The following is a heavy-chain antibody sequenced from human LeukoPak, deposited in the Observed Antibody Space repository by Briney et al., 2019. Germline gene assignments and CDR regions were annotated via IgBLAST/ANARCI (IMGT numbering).Heavy chain of an antibody. Sequence: PGESLRLSCAASGFTFSDSAMSWVRQAPGKGLQWVSAISGSGGSTYYTDSVKGRFTISRDNSKNTLYLHMNTLRAEDTAVYYCAKEVSGYDGDWGQGTLVTVSS. CDR2: ISGSGGST. CDR1: GFTFSDSA. J-gene: IGHJ4*02. CDR3: AKEVSGYDGD. D-gene: IGHD5-12*01. V-gene: IGHV3-23*01.